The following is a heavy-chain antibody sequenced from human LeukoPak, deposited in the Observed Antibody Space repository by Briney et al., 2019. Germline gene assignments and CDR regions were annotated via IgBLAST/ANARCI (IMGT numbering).Heavy chain of an antibody. D-gene: IGHD6-19*01. CDR1: GFTFEDYA. CDR2: ISGDGGST. CDR3: AKEPYSSGWYPFDY. V-gene: IGHV3-43*02. J-gene: IGHJ4*02. Sequence: GGSLRLSCAASGFTFEDYAMHWVRQAPGKGLEWVSLISGDGGSTYYADSVKGRFTISRDDSKNSLYLQMNSLRTEDTALYYCAKEPYSSGWYPFDYWGQGTLVTVSS.